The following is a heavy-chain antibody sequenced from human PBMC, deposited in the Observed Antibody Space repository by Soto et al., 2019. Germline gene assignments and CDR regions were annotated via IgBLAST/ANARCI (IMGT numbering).Heavy chain of an antibody. CDR2: ISGSGGST. CDR3: AKDGCGHGSCITMIVVVISHFDY. CDR1: GFTFSSYA. J-gene: IGHJ4*02. V-gene: IGHV3-23*01. D-gene: IGHD3-22*01. Sequence: PGGSLRLSCAASGFTFSSYAMSWVRQAPGKGLEWVSAISGSGGSTYYADSVKGRFTISRDNSKNTLYLQMNSLRAEDTAVYYCAKDGCGHGSCITMIVVVISHFDYWGQGTLVTVSS.